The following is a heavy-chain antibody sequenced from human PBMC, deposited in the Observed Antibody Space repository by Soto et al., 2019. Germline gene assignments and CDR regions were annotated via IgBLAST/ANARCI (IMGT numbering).Heavy chain of an antibody. CDR2: IYYSGST. CDR1: GGSISSGDYY. D-gene: IGHD4-17*01. V-gene: IGHV4-30-4*01. Sequence: SETLSLTCTVSGGSISSGDYYWSWIRQPPGKGLEWIGYIYYSGSTYYNPSLKSRVTISVDTSKNQFSLKLSSVTAADTAVYYCASHALTTVTTKIRFDPWGQGTLVTVSS. J-gene: IGHJ5*02. CDR3: ASHALTTVTTKIRFDP.